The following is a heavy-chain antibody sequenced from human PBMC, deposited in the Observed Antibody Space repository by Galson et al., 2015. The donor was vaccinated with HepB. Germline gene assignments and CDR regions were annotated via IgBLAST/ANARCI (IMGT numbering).Heavy chain of an antibody. Sequence: SLRLSCAASGFTFSNYAFHWVRQAPGKGLEWVALISYDSINKYYADSLKGRFTISRDKSKNTLFLQMNNMRGEDTALYYCASLETRGMTTMPFDYWGQGTLVTVSS. CDR3: ASLETRGMTTMPFDY. J-gene: IGHJ4*02. CDR2: ISYDSINK. CDR1: GFTFSNYA. D-gene: IGHD5-24*01. V-gene: IGHV3-30-3*02.